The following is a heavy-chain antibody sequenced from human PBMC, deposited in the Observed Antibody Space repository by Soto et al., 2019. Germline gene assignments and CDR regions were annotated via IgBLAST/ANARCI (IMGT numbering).Heavy chain of an antibody. Sequence: QVQLAETGGGVVQPGRSLRLSCATSGFVSNDYDIHWVRQAPGKGLAWLASISYDGSNKYYAHSVKGRFTISRDNSKNTLSLQINSLGAEDTAIYYCSRGIKGGLDAWGPGTLVTVSS. CDR3: SRGIKGGLDA. D-gene: IGHD2-21*01. CDR1: GFVSNDYD. J-gene: IGHJ5*02. CDR2: ISYDGSNK. V-gene: IGHV3-30*03.